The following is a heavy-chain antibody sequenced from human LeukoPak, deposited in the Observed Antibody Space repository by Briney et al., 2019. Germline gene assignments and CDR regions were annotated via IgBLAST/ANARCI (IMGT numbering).Heavy chain of an antibody. CDR3: AKAGRLLAILGY. V-gene: IGHV3-30*04. Sequence: PEGSLRLSCAASGFTFSSHAMVWVRQSPGKGLEWLSFISHDATDNFHAESVKGRFSISRDNSRNTLYLQINGLREEDTALYYCAKAGRLLAILGYWGQGTLVTVSS. J-gene: IGHJ4*02. D-gene: IGHD3-22*01. CDR2: ISHDATDN. CDR1: GFTFSSHA.